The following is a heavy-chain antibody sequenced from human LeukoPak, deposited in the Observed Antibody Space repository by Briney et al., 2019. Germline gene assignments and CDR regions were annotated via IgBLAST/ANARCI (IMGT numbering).Heavy chain of an antibody. CDR1: GYTFTGYY. Sequence: GASVKVSCKASGYTFTGYYMHWVRQAPGQGLEWMGWINPNSGDTNYAQKFQGRVTMTRDTSISTAYMELSRLRSDDTAVYYCARAEWELPTFDYWGQGTLVTVSS. CDR3: ARAEWELPTFDY. J-gene: IGHJ4*02. D-gene: IGHD1-26*01. CDR2: INPNSGDT. V-gene: IGHV1-2*02.